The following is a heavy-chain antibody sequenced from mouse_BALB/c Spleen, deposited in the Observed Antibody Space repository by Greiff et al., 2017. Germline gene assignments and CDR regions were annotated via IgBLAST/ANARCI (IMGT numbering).Heavy chain of an antibody. Sequence: VMLVESGPGLVAPSQSLSITCTVSGFSLTSYGVHWVRQPPGKGLEWLGVIWAGGSTNYNSALMSRLSISKDNSKSQVFLKMNSLQTDDTAMYYCARFPIYDGYPWYFDVWGAGTTVTVSS. V-gene: IGHV2-9*02. CDR1: GFSLTSYG. CDR2: IWAGGST. CDR3: ARFPIYDGYPWYFDV. J-gene: IGHJ1*01. D-gene: IGHD2-3*01.